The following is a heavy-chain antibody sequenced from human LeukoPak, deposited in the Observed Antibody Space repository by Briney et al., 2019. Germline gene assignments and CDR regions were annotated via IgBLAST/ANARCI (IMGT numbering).Heavy chain of an antibody. J-gene: IGHJ4*02. CDR3: ARRYLYYFDY. D-gene: IGHD1-1*01. Sequence: ASVKVSCKASGYTFTSYSMHWVRQAPGQGLEWMGIINPSGGSTSFARKFQGRVTMTRDMSTSTVYMALSSLRSEDTAVYYCARRYLYYFDYWGQGTLVTVSS. V-gene: IGHV1-46*01. CDR1: GYTFTSYS. CDR2: INPSGGST.